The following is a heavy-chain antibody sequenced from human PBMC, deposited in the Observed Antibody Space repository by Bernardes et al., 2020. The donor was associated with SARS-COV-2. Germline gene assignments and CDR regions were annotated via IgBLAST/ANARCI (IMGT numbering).Heavy chain of an antibody. V-gene: IGHV3-7*01. J-gene: IGHJ6*02. D-gene: IGHD3-10*01. CDR1: GFTFSSYW. CDR3: ARDPGENYYGSPYGMDV. Sequence: GSLRLSCAASGFTFSSYWMSWVRQAPGKGLEWVANIKQDGSEKYYVDSVKGRFTISRDNAKNSLYLQMNSLRAEDTAVYYCARDPGENYYGSPYGMDVWGQGTTVTVSS. CDR2: IKQDGSEK.